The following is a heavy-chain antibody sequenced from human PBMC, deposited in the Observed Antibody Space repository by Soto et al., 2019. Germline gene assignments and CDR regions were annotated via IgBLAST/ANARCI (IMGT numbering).Heavy chain of an antibody. CDR1: GYSFTGYW. V-gene: IGHV5-51*01. J-gene: IGHJ4*02. CDR2: IYPGDSDA. CDR3: ARQADYNILTGYFYYFDY. Sequence: PXEALRLSCASSGYSFTGYWIGWVRQMPGNGLEWMGIIYPGDSDARYSPSFQGQVTISVDTSINTAFLRWNSLTSSDTAMYYCARQADYNILTGYFYYFDYWGQGSLATVSS. D-gene: IGHD3-9*01.